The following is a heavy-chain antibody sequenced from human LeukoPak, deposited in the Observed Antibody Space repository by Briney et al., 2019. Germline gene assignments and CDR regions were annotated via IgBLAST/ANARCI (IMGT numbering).Heavy chain of an antibody. D-gene: IGHD6-13*01. J-gene: IGHJ4*02. V-gene: IGHV2-5*02. Sequence: SGPTLVKPTQTLTLTCTFSGFSLSTIGVGVGWIRQPPGKALEWLALIYWDDDKRYSPSLKSRLTITKDTSKNQVVLTMTNMDPVDTATYYCAHRTDLYSSSWYWGYWGQGTLVTVSS. CDR1: GFSLSTIGVG. CDR3: AHRTDLYSSSWYWGY. CDR2: IYWDDDK.